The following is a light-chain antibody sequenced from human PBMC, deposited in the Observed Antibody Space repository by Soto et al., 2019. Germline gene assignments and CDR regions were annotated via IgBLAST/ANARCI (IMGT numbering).Light chain of an antibody. Sequence: DIQMTQSPSSLSASVGDRVTITCRASQRITRHVNWYQQKPGQAPQLLIYAASSLQSGVPSRFSGSGYGTDFTLTISSLQPEDVATYYCQQSYSTPPLTFGGGTKVE. CDR3: QQSYSTPPLT. V-gene: IGKV1-39*01. J-gene: IGKJ4*01. CDR2: AAS. CDR1: QRITRH.